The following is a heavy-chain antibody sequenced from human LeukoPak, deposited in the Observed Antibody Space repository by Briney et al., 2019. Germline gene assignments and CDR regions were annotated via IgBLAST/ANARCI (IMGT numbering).Heavy chain of an antibody. Sequence: ASVKVSCKASGNTFTGYYLHWVRQAPGQGLVWMGWINPKSGGTNFAQKFQGRVTMTRNTSISTAYMELSSLRSEDTAVYYCASAEYYYDSSGYYNTFWFDPWGQGTLVTVSS. V-gene: IGHV1-2*02. J-gene: IGHJ5*02. CDR2: INPKSGGT. CDR3: ASAEYYYDSSGYYNTFWFDP. CDR1: GNTFTGYY. D-gene: IGHD3-22*01.